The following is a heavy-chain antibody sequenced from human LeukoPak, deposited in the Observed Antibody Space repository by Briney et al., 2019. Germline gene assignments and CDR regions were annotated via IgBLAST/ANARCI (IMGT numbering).Heavy chain of an antibody. Sequence: SETLSLTCTVSGGSINNYYWNWIRQPPGKGLEWIGYITGSIYFSGSTKYDPSLESRVTMSVDTSKNQFSLTLSSVTAADTAVYYCVRDSRDYGSGSYWDVWGQGTTVTVSS. CDR2: ITGSIYFSGST. V-gene: IGHV4-59*01. CDR3: VRDSRDYGSGSYWDV. D-gene: IGHD3-10*01. J-gene: IGHJ6*02. CDR1: GGSINNYY.